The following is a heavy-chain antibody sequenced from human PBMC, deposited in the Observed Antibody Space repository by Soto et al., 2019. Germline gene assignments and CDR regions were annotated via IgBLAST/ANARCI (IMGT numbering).Heavy chain of an antibody. D-gene: IGHD3-10*01. CDR1: GFAFSTYG. J-gene: IGHJ5*02. CDR3: AKDFGAGSDS. Sequence: QVPLVESGGGVVQPGRSLTISCVGSGFAFSTYGMHWVRQAPAKGLEWVALISYDGTDKYYADSVKGRFSISRDHSKQSLSRQMDSRRPEDTAVYYCAKDFGAGSDSWGQGTLVNVSS. CDR2: ISYDGTDK. V-gene: IGHV3-30*18.